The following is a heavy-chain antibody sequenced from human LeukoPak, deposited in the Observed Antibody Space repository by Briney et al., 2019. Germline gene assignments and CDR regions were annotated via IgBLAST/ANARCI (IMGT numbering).Heavy chain of an antibody. CDR1: GYAFLGYY. CDR2: INPSKGVT. Sequence: ASVKVSCKASGYAFLGYYIHWVRRAPGQGGEWMGWINPSKGVTKYAQKFQGRVTLTRDTSTSTAYMGLTSLTSDDTAVYYCARRPPYYGSGTSNWFDPWGQGTLVTVSS. CDR3: ARRPPYYGSGTSNWFDP. D-gene: IGHD3-10*01. J-gene: IGHJ5*02. V-gene: IGHV1-2*02.